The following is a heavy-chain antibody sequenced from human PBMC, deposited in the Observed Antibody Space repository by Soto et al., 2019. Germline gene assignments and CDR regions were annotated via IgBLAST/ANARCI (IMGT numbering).Heavy chain of an antibody. CDR2: IYSGGST. CDR3: ARVGAGTYYDILREYYFDY. V-gene: IGHV3-53*04. Sequence: GGSLRLSCAASGFTVSSNYMSWVRQAPGKGLEWVSVIYSGGSTYYADSVKGRFTISRHNSKNTLYLQMNSLRAEDTAVYYCARVGAGTYYDILREYYFDYWGQGTLVTVSS. CDR1: GFTVSSNY. D-gene: IGHD3-9*01. J-gene: IGHJ4*02.